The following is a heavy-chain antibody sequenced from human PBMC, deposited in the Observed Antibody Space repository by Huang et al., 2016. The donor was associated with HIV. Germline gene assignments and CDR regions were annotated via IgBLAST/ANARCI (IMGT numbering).Heavy chain of an antibody. V-gene: IGHV3-7*01. Sequence: VESGGRSVQPGGSIRLSCVGSTFTFGAYWMSWVLPPPGKGVEWVANIKQDETEKYYVDSVKGRFNISRDTAKKVLFLEMDALRVEDTAIYFCATKTAGMDIWGQGTTVIVSS. CDR2: IKQDETEK. J-gene: IGHJ6*02. CDR1: TFTFGAYW. CDR3: ATKTAGMDI.